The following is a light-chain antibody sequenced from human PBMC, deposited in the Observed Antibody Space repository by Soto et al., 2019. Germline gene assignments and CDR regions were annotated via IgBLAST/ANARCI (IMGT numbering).Light chain of an antibody. CDR1: QSVSSY. Sequence: DIFLTQSPSRLCCSPWERSTLSGRASQSVSSYLAWYQQKPGQAPRLLIYDASNRATGIPARFSGSGSGTDFTLTISSLEPEDFAVYYCQQRSNWPTTFGQGTKVDIK. CDR2: DAS. V-gene: IGKV3-11*01. CDR3: QQRSNWPTT. J-gene: IGKJ1*01.